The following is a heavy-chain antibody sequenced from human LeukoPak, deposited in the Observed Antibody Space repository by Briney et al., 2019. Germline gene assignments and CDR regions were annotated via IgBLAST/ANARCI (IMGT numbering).Heavy chain of an antibody. Sequence: SETLSLTCTVSGDSIGRYYWSWIRQPPGEGPECIGYISYSGSTNYNPSLKSRVTISLDTSKNHFSLKLTSVTAADTAVFYCARSQGACFDYWGQGILVTVSS. J-gene: IGHJ4*02. CDR2: ISYSGST. V-gene: IGHV4-59*01. CDR3: ARSQGACFDY. CDR1: GDSIGRYY.